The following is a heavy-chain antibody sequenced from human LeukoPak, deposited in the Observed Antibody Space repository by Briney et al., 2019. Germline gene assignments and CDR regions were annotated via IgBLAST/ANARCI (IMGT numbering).Heavy chain of an antibody. J-gene: IGHJ6*03. D-gene: IGHD2-2*01. CDR3: ARVFDCSSTSCRIINYYYYYYMDV. Sequence: PSETLSLTCTVSGGSISSSSYYWGWIRQPPGKGLEWIGSIYYSGSTYYNPSLKSRVTISVDTSKNQFSLKLSSVTAADTAVYYCARVFDCSSTSCRIINYYYYYYMDVWGKGTTVTVSS. V-gene: IGHV4-39*07. CDR1: GGSISSSSYY. CDR2: IYYSGST.